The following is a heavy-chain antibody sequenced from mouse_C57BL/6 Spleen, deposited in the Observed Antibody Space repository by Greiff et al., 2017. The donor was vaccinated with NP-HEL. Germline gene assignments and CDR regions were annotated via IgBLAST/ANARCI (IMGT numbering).Heavy chain of an antibody. V-gene: IGHV1-64*01. CDR1: GYTFTSYW. CDR3: ERRGEYEYYAMDY. D-gene: IGHD2-14*01. CDR2: IHPNSGST. Sequence: VQLQQSGAELVKPGASVKLSCKASGYTFTSYWMHWVKQRPGQGLEWIGMIHPNSGSTNYNEKFKSKATLTVDKSSSTAYMQLSSLTSEDSAVYYCERRGEYEYYAMDYWGQGTSVTVSS. J-gene: IGHJ4*01.